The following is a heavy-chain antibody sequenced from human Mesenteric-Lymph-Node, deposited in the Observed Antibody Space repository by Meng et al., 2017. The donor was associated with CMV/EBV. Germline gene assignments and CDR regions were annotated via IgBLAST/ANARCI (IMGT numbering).Heavy chain of an antibody. Sequence: SDSSGGYYWSWIRQHPGEGLGWIGYIYYSRSTYYSPSLKSRVTISVDTSKNQLSLKLSSVTAANTAVYYCASGYYYDSSGYHGGFDYWGQGTLVTAPQ. CDR1: SDSSGGYY. D-gene: IGHD3-22*01. CDR3: ASGYYYDSSGYHGGFDY. J-gene: IGHJ4*02. CDR2: IYYSRST. V-gene: IGHV4-31*02.